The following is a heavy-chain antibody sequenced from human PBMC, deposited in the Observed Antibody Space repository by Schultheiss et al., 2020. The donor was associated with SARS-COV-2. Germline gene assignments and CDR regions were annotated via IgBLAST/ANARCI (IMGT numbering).Heavy chain of an antibody. V-gene: IGHV3-23*01. CDR1: GFTVSSNY. CDR2: ISGSGGST. D-gene: IGHD6-13*01. CDR3: ASYHSSSWYVNLAY. J-gene: IGHJ4*02. Sequence: GGSLRLSCAASGFTVSSNYMSWVRQAPGKGLEWVSAISGSGGSTYYADSVKGRFTISRDNSKNTLYLQMNSLRAEDTAVYYCASYHSSSWYVNLAYWGQGTLVTVSS.